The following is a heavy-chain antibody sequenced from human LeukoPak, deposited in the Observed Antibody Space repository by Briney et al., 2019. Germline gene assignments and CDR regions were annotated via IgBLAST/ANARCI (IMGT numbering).Heavy chain of an antibody. CDR3: ARGQTYYYDSSGYAVFEY. J-gene: IGHJ4*02. CDR2: IYYSGST. V-gene: IGHV4-59*01. D-gene: IGHD3-22*01. Sequence: SETLCLTCTVSGGSISSYSWSWIRQPPGKGLEWIGYIYYSGSTSYNPSLKSRVTISVDTSKNQFSLKLSSVTAADTAVYYCARGQTYYYDSSGYAVFEYWGQGTLVTVSS. CDR1: GGSISSYS.